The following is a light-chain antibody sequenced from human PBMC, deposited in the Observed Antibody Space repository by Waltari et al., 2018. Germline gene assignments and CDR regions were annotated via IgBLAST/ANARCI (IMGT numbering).Light chain of an antibody. CDR2: WAS. V-gene: IGKV4-1*01. CDR1: QSVLYSSNNTNN. CDR3: QQYYSTPWT. J-gene: IGKJ1*01. Sequence: DIVMTQSPDSLAVSLGARATINCKPSQSVLYSSNNTNNLAWDQQKPGQTPKLLIYWASARETGVPDRFSGSGSGTDFTLTISSLQAEDVAVYYCQQYYSTPWTFGQGTKVEIK.